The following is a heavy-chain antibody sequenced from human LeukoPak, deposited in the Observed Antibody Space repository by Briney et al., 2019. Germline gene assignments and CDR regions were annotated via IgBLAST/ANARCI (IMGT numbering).Heavy chain of an antibody. CDR1: GFTFSDHY. J-gene: IGHJ4*02. D-gene: IGHD5-18*01. V-gene: IGHV3-72*01. CDR2: TRNKANSYTT. Sequence: GGSLRLSCAASGFTFSDHYMDWVRQAPGKGLEWVGRTRNKANSYTTEYAASVKGRFTISRDDSQNSFYLQMNSLRAEDTAVYYCARHLSGVTGYTYGRGIDYWGQGTLVTVSS. CDR3: ARHLSGVTGYTYGRGIDY.